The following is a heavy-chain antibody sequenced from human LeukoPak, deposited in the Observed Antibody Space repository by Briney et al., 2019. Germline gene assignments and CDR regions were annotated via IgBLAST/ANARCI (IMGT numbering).Heavy chain of an antibody. V-gene: IGHV4-39*01. D-gene: IGHD6-19*01. CDR2: IYYSGST. J-gene: IGHJ4*02. CDR1: GGSISSSSYY. CDR3: ARHSYSSGWYSDY. Sequence: SETLSLTCTVSGGSISSSSYYWGWIRQPPGKGLEWIGSIYYSGSTYYNPSLKSRVTISVDTSKNQFSLKPSSVTAADTAVYYCARHSYSSGWYSDYWGQGTLVSVSS.